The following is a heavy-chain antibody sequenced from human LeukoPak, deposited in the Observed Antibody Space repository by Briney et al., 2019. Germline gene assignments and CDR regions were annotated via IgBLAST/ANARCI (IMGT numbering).Heavy chain of an antibody. V-gene: IGHV3-7*02. J-gene: IGHJ4*02. D-gene: IGHD3-10*01. CDR1: GFTFSSYW. Sequence: GGSLRLSCAAPGFTFSSYWMSWVRQAPGKGLEWVANIKEDGSEKYYVDSVKGRFTISRDNAKKSLYLQMNSLRAEDTAVYYCARYYGSTDGTYYFDYWGQGTLVTVSS. CDR3: ARYYGSTDGTYYFDY. CDR2: IKEDGSEK.